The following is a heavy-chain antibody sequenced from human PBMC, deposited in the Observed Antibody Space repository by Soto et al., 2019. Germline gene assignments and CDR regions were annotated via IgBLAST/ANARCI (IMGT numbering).Heavy chain of an antibody. J-gene: IGHJ4*02. Sequence: SEALPVTSTVSGGFISESDWSWSRQPPGKGLEWIGYIYYSGSTNYNPSLKSRVTISVDTSKNQFSLKLRSVTAADTAVYYCARPILTDYRYTFNYWGQGTLVTVS. CDR3: ARPILTDYRYTFNY. CDR1: GGFISESD. D-gene: IGHD3-9*01. CDR2: IYYSGST. V-gene: IGHV4-59*08.